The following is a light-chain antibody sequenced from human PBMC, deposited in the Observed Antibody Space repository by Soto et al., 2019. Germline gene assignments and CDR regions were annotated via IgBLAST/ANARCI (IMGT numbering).Light chain of an antibody. CDR1: QSVSSN. CDR2: GAS. CDR3: QQYNSWSPLT. Sequence: ETVMTQSPATLSVSPGERATLSCRASQSVSSNLAWYQQKPGQAPRLLIYGASNRATGIPARFSGSGSGTEFTLTISSLQSEDFAVYYCQQYNSWSPLTCGGGTKVEIK. J-gene: IGKJ4*01. V-gene: IGKV3D-15*01.